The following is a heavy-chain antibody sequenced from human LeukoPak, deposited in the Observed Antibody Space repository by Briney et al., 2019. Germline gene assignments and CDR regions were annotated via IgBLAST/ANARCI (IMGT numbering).Heavy chain of an antibody. CDR3: ARGSWDF. J-gene: IGHJ4*02. V-gene: IGHV3-48*03. CDR2: ISTSGSTI. CDR1: GFSFSDYE. D-gene: IGHD3-10*01. Sequence: GGSPRLSCAASGFSFSDYEMNWVRQAPGKGLEWISYISTSGSTIHYADSVKGRFTISRDNAKNSPYLQMNSLRAEGTAVYYCARGSWDFWGQGALVTVSS.